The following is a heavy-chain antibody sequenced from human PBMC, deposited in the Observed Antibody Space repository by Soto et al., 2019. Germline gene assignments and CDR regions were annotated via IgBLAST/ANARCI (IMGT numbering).Heavy chain of an antibody. CDR3: ARSKTLADMPTDY. CDR2: IYYSGST. D-gene: IGHD2-2*01. V-gene: IGHV4-31*03. J-gene: IGHJ4*02. CDR1: GGSISSGGYY. Sequence: QVQLQEPGPGLVKPSQTLSLTCTVSGGSISSGGYYWSWILQHPGKGLEWIGYIYYSGSTYYNPSLKSRVTIPVDTSKNQCSLKQSSVTAADTAVYYCARSKTLADMPTDYWGQGTLVTVSS.